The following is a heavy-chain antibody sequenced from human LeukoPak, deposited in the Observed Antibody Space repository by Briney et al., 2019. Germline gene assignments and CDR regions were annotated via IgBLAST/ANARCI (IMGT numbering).Heavy chain of an antibody. CDR2: ISAYNGNT. V-gene: IGHV1-18*01. Sequence: GASVKVSCTASGYTFTSYGISWVRQARGQGLEWMGWISAYNGNTNYAQKLQGRVTMTTDTSTSTAYMELRSLRSDDTAVYYCARGTDMGYILTELDYWGQGTLVTVSS. CDR3: ARGTDMGYILTELDY. D-gene: IGHD3-9*01. J-gene: IGHJ4*02. CDR1: GYTFTSYG.